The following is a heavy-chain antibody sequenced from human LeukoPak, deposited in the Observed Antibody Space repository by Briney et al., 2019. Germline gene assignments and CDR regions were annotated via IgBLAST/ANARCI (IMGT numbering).Heavy chain of an antibody. V-gene: IGHV3-23*01. J-gene: IGHJ4*02. Sequence: PGGSLRLSCAASGFTFSSYAMSWVRQAPGKGLEWVSAISGSGGSTYYADSVKGRFTISRDNSKNTLYLQMNSLRAEDTAVYYCAKGGAQLERRGVDYWGQGTLVTVSS. CDR2: ISGSGGST. D-gene: IGHD1-1*01. CDR1: GFTFSSYA. CDR3: AKGGAQLERRGVDY.